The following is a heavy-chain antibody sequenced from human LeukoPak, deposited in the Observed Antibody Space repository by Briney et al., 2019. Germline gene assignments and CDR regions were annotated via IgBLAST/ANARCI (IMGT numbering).Heavy chain of an antibody. D-gene: IGHD5-12*01. CDR2: IIPIFGTA. J-gene: IGHJ6*03. CDR1: GYTFTSYG. CDR3: ARTEIIVAPRHYYYYYMDV. Sequence: PGASVKVSCKASGYTFTSYGISWVRQAPGQGLEWMGGIIPIFGTANYAQKFQGRVTITADKSTSTAYMELSGLRSEDTAVYYCARTEIIVAPRHYYYYYMDVWGKGTTVTVSS. V-gene: IGHV1-69*06.